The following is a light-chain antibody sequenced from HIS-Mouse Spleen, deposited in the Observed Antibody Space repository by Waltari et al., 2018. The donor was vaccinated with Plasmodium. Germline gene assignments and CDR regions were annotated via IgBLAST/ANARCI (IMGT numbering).Light chain of an antibody. J-gene: IGLJ3*02. CDR3: YSTDSSCNHRV. CDR2: EDS. Sequence: SYELTQPRSVSVSPGKTAMTACTGDELPKKYDYWYQQKSGQAPVLVIYEDSKRPSGIPERFSGSSSGTMATLTISGAQVEDEADYYCYSTDSSCNHRVFGGGTKLTVL. CDR1: ELPKKY. V-gene: IGLV3-10*01.